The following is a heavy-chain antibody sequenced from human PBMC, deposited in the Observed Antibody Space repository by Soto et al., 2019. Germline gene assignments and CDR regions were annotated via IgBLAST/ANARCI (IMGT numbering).Heavy chain of an antibody. Sequence: SETLSLTCTVSGGSVSNSNYYWNWIRQPPGKGLEWIGYIYYSGSTNYNPSLNSRVTISIDTSKNQFSLKMSYVTAADTAVYYCAREGHRIAADWRQGTLVTVSS. V-gene: IGHV4-61*01. CDR2: IYYSGST. CDR1: GGSVSNSNYY. D-gene: IGHD6-25*01. CDR3: AREGHRIAAD. J-gene: IGHJ4*02.